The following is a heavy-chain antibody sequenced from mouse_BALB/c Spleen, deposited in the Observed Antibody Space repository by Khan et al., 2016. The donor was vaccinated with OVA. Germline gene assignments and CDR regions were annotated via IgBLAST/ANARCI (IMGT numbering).Heavy chain of an antibody. CDR1: GYTFTSYT. CDR3: VREGAYFRSDGWFAY. V-gene: IGHV1-4*01. J-gene: IGHJ3*01. D-gene: IGHD2-14*01. CDR2: INPSNYYT. Sequence: VQLQQSGAELARPGASVKMSCKASGYTFTSYTIHWVRQRPGQALEWIGHINPSNYYTNYNQNFKDKAALIVDKSSSTAYMQLRSLTTEDSAAYYCVREGAYFRSDGWFAYWGQGTLVTVSA.